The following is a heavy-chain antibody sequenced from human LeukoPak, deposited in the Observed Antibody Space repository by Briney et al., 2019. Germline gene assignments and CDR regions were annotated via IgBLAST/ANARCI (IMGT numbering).Heavy chain of an antibody. CDR3: ARSIVVVTAIHFDY. J-gene: IGHJ4*02. CDR2: IKQDGSEK. CDR1: GFTFSSYW. Sequence: HPGGSLRLSCAASGFTFSSYWMSWVRQAPGKGLEWVANIKQDGSEKYYVDSVKGRFTISRDNAKNSLYLQMNSLRAEDTAVYYCARSIVVVTAIHFDYWGQGTLVTVSS. V-gene: IGHV3-7*01. D-gene: IGHD2-21*02.